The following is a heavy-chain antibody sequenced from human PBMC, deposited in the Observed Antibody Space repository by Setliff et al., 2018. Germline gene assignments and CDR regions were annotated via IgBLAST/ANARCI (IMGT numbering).Heavy chain of an antibody. D-gene: IGHD1-1*01. Sequence: PSETLSLTCSVTGGSMTDFFWNWIRQPPGKGLEWIGYIYTKGSTNYSPSLRSRVTMSLDRSRNQFSLTLNSMTAADTAIYYCARGGGRIRQLGATGVHTFDIWGQGTMVTVSS. J-gene: IGHJ3*02. CDR2: IYTKGST. CDR3: ARGGGRIRQLGATGVHTFDI. CDR1: GGSMTDFF. V-gene: IGHV4-4*08.